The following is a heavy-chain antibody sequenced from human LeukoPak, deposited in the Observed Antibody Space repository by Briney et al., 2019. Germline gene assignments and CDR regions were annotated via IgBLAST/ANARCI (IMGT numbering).Heavy chain of an antibody. CDR1: GFSLITSGVG. CDR2: IYWDDDK. CDR3: AHRHY. Sequence: SGPTLVNPTQTLAGTCTFSGFSLITSGVGVGWIRQPPGKALEWLALIYWDDDKRYSPSLKSRLTITKDTTKSMVALTMTNMDPFATATYYCAHRHYWGQGILVTVSS. J-gene: IGHJ4*02. V-gene: IGHV2-5*02.